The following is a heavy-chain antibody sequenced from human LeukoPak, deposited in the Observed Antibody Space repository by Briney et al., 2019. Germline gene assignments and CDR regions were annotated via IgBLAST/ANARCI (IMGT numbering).Heavy chain of an antibody. Sequence: SETLSLTCTVSGGSISSGSYYWSWIRQPAGKGLEWIGRIYYSGSTNYNPSLKSRVTISVDTSKNQFSLKLSSVTAADTAVYYCARVGWLQMVDYWGQGTLVTVSS. CDR1: GGSISSGSYY. J-gene: IGHJ4*02. CDR2: IYYSGST. CDR3: ARVGWLQMVDY. V-gene: IGHV4-61*10. D-gene: IGHD5-24*01.